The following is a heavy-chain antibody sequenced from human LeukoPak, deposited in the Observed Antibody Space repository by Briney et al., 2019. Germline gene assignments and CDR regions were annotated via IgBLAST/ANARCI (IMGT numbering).Heavy chain of an antibody. CDR1: GITFSRYC. J-gene: IGHJ5*02. D-gene: IGHD3-9*01. V-gene: IGHV3-48*02. CDR2: ISSSSSNI. Sequence: PGGSLRLSCAAYGITFSRYCMNWVRQAPGEGLEWVSYISSSSSNIYYADSVNGRFTISRDNAKNSMYLQMNSLRDEDTAVYYCARVGYDILTGLSWFDPWGQGTLVTVSS. CDR3: ARVGYDILTGLSWFDP.